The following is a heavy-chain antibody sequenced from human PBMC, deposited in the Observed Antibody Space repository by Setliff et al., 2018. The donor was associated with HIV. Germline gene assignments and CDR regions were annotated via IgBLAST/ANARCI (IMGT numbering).Heavy chain of an antibody. J-gene: IGHJ3*02. Sequence: PGGSLRLSCTASGVTFSSYWMHWVRQVPGKGLLWVSRINGDGDTTYYADSVKGRFTISRDNARNSLYLQMNSLRAEGTAMYYCTRYLDLTGGEAFDIWGQGTMVTVSS. CDR2: INGDGDTT. V-gene: IGHV3-74*01. D-gene: IGHD3-3*01. CDR3: TRYLDLTGGEAFDI. CDR1: GVTFSSYW.